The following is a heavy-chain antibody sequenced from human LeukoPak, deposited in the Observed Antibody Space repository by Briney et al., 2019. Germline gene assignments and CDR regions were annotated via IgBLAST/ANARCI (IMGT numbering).Heavy chain of an antibody. CDR1: GGSISSGDHY. V-gene: IGHV4-30-4*01. CDR2: IYYSGST. CDR3: AREDGVEGSGSYYDY. J-gene: IGHJ4*02. D-gene: IGHD3-10*01. Sequence: PSETLSLTCTVSGGSISSGDHYWSWIRQPPGKGLEWIGYIYYSGSTYYNPSLKSRVTISVDTSKNQFSLKLSSVTAADTAVYYCAREDGVEGSGSYYDYWGQGTLVTVSS.